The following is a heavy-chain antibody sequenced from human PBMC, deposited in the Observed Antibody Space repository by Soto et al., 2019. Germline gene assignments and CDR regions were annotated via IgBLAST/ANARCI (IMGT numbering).Heavy chain of an antibody. D-gene: IGHD3-22*01. CDR3: ARDVIGHDNYETIGYYFDH. CDR1: GDAITSNA. CDR2: ISAHNGNT. Sequence: ASVEVSCKAPGDAITSNAISWARHDTGKGLEWMGWISAHNGNTNYAQKLQGRVTVTTDTSTSTVYMELRSLTSEDTAVYYCARDVIGHDNYETIGYYFDHWGQGTLVTVSS. J-gene: IGHJ4*02. V-gene: IGHV1-18*01.